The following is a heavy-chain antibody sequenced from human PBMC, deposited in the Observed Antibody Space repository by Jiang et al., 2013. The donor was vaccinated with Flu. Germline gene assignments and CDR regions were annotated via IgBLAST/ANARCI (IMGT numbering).Heavy chain of an antibody. J-gene: IGHJ4*02. D-gene: IGHD6-19*01. V-gene: IGHV3-9*01. CDR2: ISWNSGSI. Sequence: VQLVESGGGLVQPGRSLRLSCTASGFTFNDHGMQWVRQVPGKGLEWVAGISWNSGSIDYADSLKGRFTISRDNAKNSLYLQMNSLRAGDTAFYYCARAITSGWIYYFDYWGQGTLVTVSS. CDR1: GFTFNDHG. CDR3: ARAITSGWIYYFDY.